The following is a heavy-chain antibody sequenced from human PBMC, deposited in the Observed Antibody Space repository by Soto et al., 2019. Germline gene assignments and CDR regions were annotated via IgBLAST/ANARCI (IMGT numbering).Heavy chain of an antibody. CDR3: ARDQLLWVYNWFDP. Sequence: ASVKVSCKASGYTFTSYDINWVRQATGQGLEWMGWMNPNSGNTGYAQKCQGRVTMTRNTSASTAYMELSSLRSEDTAVYYCARDQLLWVYNWFDPWGQGTLVTVSS. D-gene: IGHD2-2*01. V-gene: IGHV1-8*01. CDR2: MNPNSGNT. J-gene: IGHJ5*02. CDR1: GYTFTSYD.